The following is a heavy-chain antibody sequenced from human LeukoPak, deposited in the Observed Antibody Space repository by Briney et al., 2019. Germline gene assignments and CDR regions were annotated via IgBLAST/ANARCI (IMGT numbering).Heavy chain of an antibody. CDR3: ARDDNSSGWYNWFDP. CDR2: IYTSGST. J-gene: IGHJ5*02. CDR1: GGSISSYY. V-gene: IGHV4-4*07. D-gene: IGHD6-19*01. Sequence: PSGTLSLTCTVSGGSISSYYWSWIRQPAGKGLEWIGRIYTSGSTNYNPSLKSRVTISVDTSKNQFSLKLSSVTAADTAVYYCARDDNSSGWYNWFDPWGQGTLVTVSS.